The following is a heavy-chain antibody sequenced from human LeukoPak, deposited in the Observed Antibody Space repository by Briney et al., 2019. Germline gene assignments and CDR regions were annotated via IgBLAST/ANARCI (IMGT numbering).Heavy chain of an antibody. D-gene: IGHD2-2*01. V-gene: IGHV1-18*01. CDR3: ARRYCSSTRCSIYAFDI. Sequence: ASVKVSCKASGYTFTNYGISWVRQAPGQGLEWMGWISAYNGNTNYAQKLQGRVTMTTDTSTSTAYMELRSLRSDDTAVYYCARRYCSSTRCSIYAFDIWGQGTMVTVSS. J-gene: IGHJ3*02. CDR2: ISAYNGNT. CDR1: GYTFTNYG.